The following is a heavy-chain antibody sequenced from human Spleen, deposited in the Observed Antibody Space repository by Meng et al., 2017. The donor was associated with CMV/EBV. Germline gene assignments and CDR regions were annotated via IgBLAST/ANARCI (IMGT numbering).Heavy chain of an antibody. Sequence: QVQLVQSGAEVKKPGASVKVSCKASGYTFTGYYMQWVRQAPGQGLEWMGWIDPDTGGTSHAQKFQGRVTMNSDTSIKPGYMELSRLTSDDTAVYYCAIGDYGPLDYWGQGTLVTVSS. J-gene: IGHJ4*02. CDR2: IDPDTGGT. CDR1: GYTFTGYY. D-gene: IGHD4-17*01. CDR3: AIGDYGPLDY. V-gene: IGHV1-2*02.